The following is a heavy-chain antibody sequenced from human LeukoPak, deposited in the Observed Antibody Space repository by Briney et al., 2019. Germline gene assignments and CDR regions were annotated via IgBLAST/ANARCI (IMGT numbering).Heavy chain of an antibody. V-gene: IGHV3-48*03. CDR3: AVGGGY. J-gene: IGHJ4*02. CDR2: ISSSGSST. Sequence: GGSLRLSCVTSGFTFSSYELNWVRQAPGKGLEWVSYISSSGSSTYYADSVKGRFTISRDNAKNSLYLQMNSLRAEDTAAYYCAVGGGYWGQGALVTVSS. CDR1: GFTFSSYE. D-gene: IGHD3-16*01.